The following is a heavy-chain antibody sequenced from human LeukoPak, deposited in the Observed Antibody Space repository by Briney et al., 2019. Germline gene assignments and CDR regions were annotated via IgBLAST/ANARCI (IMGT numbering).Heavy chain of an antibody. CDR3: ARVDTVNY. Sequence: GGSLTLSCAASGFTLSSYWMHWVRRAPGKGLLWVSRNSDGTINYADSVKGRFTVSRDNAKNTLYLQMNSLRPEDTAVYYCARVDTVNYWGQGTLVTVSS. CDR1: GFTLSSYW. D-gene: IGHD4-17*01. CDR2: NSDGTIN. V-gene: IGHV3-74*01. J-gene: IGHJ4*02.